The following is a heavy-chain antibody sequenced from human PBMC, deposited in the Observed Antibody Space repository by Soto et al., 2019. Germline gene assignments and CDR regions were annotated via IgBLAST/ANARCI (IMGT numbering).Heavy chain of an antibody. V-gene: IGHV4-38-2*01. CDR3: ARRCSSTSCYTSDYYYYGMDV. Sequence: SETLSLTCAVSGYSISSGYYWGWIRQPPGKGLEWIGSIYHSGSTYYNPSLKSRVTISVDTPKNQFSLKLSSVTAADTAVYYCARRCSSTSCYTSDYYYYGMDVWGQGTTVTVS. CDR1: GYSISSGYY. J-gene: IGHJ6*02. D-gene: IGHD2-2*02. CDR2: IYHSGST.